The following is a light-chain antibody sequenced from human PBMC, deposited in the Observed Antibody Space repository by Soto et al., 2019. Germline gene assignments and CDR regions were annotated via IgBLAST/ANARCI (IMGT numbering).Light chain of an antibody. Sequence: QSVLTQPPSASGTPGQRVTISCPGSSSNIGSNNVNWYQQLPGTAPKLLIYTSNQRPSGVPDRFSGSKSGTSASLAISGLQSEDEDDYYWAAWDDSLNGYVFGAGTKLTVL. J-gene: IGLJ1*01. CDR3: AAWDDSLNGYV. CDR1: SSNIGSNN. CDR2: TSN. V-gene: IGLV1-44*01.